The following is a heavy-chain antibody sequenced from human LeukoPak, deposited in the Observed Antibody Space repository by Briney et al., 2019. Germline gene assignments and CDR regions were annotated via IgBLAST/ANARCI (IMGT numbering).Heavy chain of an antibody. V-gene: IGHV4-31*03. CDR1: GGSISSGGYY. J-gene: IGHJ4*02. Sequence: PSETLSLTCTVSGGSISSGGYYWSWLRQHPGKGLEWIGYIYYSGSTYYNPSLKSRVTISVDTSKNQFSLKLSSVTAADTAVYYCARESRDSSRDNWGQGTLVTVSS. CDR2: IYYSGST. CDR3: ARESRDSSRDN. D-gene: IGHD3-22*01.